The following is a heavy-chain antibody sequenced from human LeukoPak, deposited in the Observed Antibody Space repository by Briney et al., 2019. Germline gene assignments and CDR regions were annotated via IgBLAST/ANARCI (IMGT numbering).Heavy chain of an antibody. J-gene: IGHJ4*02. Sequence: SETLSLTCTVSGGSISSYYWSWIRQPPGKGLERIGYIYYGGSTNYNPSLKSRVTISVDTSKNQFSLKLSSVTAADTAVYYCARPSNSGRPPYFDYWGQGTLVTVSS. CDR1: GGSISSYY. CDR2: IYYGGST. D-gene: IGHD5-12*01. CDR3: ARPSNSGRPPYFDY. V-gene: IGHV4-59*12.